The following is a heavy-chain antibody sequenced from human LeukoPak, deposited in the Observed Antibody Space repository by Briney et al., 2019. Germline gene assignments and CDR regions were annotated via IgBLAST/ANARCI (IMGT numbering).Heavy chain of an antibody. Sequence: PSETLSLTCTVSGGSIGSYYWSWIRQPPGKGLEWIGYIFYTGSTNYNSSLKSRVTISIDTPKNQFSLKLSSVTAADTAVYHCARAGFFYDTSGYNDAFDIWGQGTMVTVSS. V-gene: IGHV4-59*01. CDR2: IFYTGST. CDR3: ARAGFFYDTSGYNDAFDI. CDR1: GGSIGSYY. D-gene: IGHD3-22*01. J-gene: IGHJ3*02.